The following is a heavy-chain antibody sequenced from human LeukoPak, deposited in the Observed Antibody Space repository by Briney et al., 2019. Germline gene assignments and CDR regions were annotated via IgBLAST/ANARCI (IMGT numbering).Heavy chain of an antibody. CDR1: GGSISSYY. Sequence: PSETLSLTCTVSGGSISSYYWSWIRQPPGKGLEWIGYIYYSGSTNYNPSLKSRVTISVDTSKNQFSLKLSSVTAADTAVYYCARGSAFTFHLDYWGQGTLLTVSS. CDR2: IYYSGST. D-gene: IGHD3-3*01. CDR3: ARGSAFTFHLDY. J-gene: IGHJ4*02. V-gene: IGHV4-59*01.